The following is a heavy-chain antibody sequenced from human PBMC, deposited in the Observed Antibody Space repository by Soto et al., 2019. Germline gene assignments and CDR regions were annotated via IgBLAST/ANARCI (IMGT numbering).Heavy chain of an antibody. CDR2: ISGSGDKT. CDR1: VYAFTYFA. CDR3: AKGASHAPFEK. J-gene: IGHJ4*02. Sequence: GGSLRLACAASVYAFTYFAVSWFRQAPGKGPEWLSTISGSGDKTFHSDSVKGRFDISRDNSNNKMFLQMNSLRAEDTAIYYCAKGASHAPFEKWGRGTLVTVSS. V-gene: IGHV3-23*01.